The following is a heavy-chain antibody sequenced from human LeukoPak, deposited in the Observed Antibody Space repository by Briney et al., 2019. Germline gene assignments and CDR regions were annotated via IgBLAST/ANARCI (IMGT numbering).Heavy chain of an antibody. CDR3: AKGTTHYYDSSLDY. CDR1: GFTFSNYD. V-gene: IGHV3-33*06. CDR2: IWFDGSNK. D-gene: IGHD3-22*01. J-gene: IGHJ4*02. Sequence: PGGSLRLSCAASGFTFSNYDMHWVRQAPGKGLEWVAVIWFDGSNKFYADSVKGRFTISRDNSKYTLYLQMNSLRAEDTAVYYCAKGTTHYYDSSLDYWGQGTLVTVSS.